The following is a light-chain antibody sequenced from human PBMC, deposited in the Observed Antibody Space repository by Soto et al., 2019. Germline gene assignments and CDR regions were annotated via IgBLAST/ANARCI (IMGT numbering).Light chain of an antibody. Sequence: QSVLTQPPSASGSPGQSVTISCTGTSSDVGRFDYVSWYQQHPGKAPKIMIYAVSERPSGVPYRFSGSKSGNTASLTVSGLQSEDEADYYCSSYAGNNNLVFGGGTKMTVL. CDR3: SSYAGNNNLV. J-gene: IGLJ2*01. V-gene: IGLV2-8*01. CDR2: AVS. CDR1: SSDVGRFDY.